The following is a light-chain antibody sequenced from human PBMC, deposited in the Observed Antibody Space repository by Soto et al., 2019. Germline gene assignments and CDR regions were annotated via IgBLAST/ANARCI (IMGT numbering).Light chain of an antibody. CDR2: DVN. V-gene: IGLV2-11*01. CDR3: CAYAGGYSLV. CDR1: SSDVGAYNY. Sequence: QSALTQPRSVSGSPGQSVTISCTGTSSDVGAYNYVSWYQQHPGKAPKVMIYDVNKRPSGVPDRFSGSKSDNTASLTISGLQAEDEADYYCCAYAGGYSLVFGGGTKVTVL. J-gene: IGLJ2*01.